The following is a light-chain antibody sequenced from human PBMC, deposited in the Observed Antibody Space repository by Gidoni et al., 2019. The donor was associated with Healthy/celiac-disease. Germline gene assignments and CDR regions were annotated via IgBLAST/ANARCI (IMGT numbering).Light chain of an antibody. CDR3: SSYTSSSTLGV. J-gene: IGLJ2*01. CDR1: SRDVGGYNY. CDR2: EVR. V-gene: IGLV2-14*01. Sequence: QSALTQPASVSGSPGQSITISCTGTSRDVGGYNYVSWYQQHPGKAPKLMIYEVRNRPSGVSNRFSGSKSGNTASMTISGLQAEEEADYYCSSYTSSSTLGVFGGGTKLTVL.